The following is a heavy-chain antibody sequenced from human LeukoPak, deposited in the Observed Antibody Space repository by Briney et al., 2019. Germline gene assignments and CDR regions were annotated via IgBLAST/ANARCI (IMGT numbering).Heavy chain of an antibody. CDR2: ISSNGATT. J-gene: IGHJ4*02. CDR3: VKGMDIAMVRAFDY. CDR1: GFTFSSYS. Sequence: GGSLRLSCVASGFTFSSYSMNWVRQAPGKGLEYVSAISSNGATTYYADSVKGRFTISRDNSKNTLYLQMSSLRAEDTAVYYCVKGMDIAMVRAFDYWGQGTLVTVSS. D-gene: IGHD5-18*01. V-gene: IGHV3-64D*09.